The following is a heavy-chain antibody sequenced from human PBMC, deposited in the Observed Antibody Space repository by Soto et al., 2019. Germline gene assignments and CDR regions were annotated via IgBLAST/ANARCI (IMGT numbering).Heavy chain of an antibody. CDR2: ISYDGSKT. CDR3: AKAGGINRGYDFFFEY. J-gene: IGHJ4*02. Sequence: GGSLRLSCAASGFIFSGCDMHWVRQAPGKGLEWVAIISYDGSKTYYADSVKGRFTISRDNSKNTLFLQMNSLRAEDTAVYYSAKAGGINRGYDFFFEYWGQAILGTVS. CDR1: GFIFSGCD. V-gene: IGHV3-30*18. D-gene: IGHD5-12*01.